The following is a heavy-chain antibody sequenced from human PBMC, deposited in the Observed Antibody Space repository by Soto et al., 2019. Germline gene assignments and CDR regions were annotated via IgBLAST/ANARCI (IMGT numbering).Heavy chain of an antibody. Sequence: ASVKVSCKVSGYTLTELSMHWVRQAPGKGLEWMGGFDPEDGETIYAQKFQGRVTMTEDTSTDTAYMELSSLRSEDTAVYYCETETSGVTTQTDPPYWGQGTLVPVSS. CDR3: ETETSGVTTQTDPPY. CDR2: FDPEDGET. V-gene: IGHV1-24*01. D-gene: IGHD4-17*01. CDR1: GYTLTELS. J-gene: IGHJ4*02.